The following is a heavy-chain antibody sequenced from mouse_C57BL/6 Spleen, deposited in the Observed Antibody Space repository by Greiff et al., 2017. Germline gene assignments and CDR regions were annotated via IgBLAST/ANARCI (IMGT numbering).Heavy chain of an antibody. Sequence: VQLQQSGPELVKPGASVKISCKASGYSFTGYYMNWVKQSPEKSLEWIGEINPSTGGTTYNQKFKAKATLTVDKSSSTAYMQLKSLTSEDSAVYYWARRAGGSDAMDYWGQGTSVTVSS. CDR3: ARRAGGSDAMDY. D-gene: IGHD1-1*01. V-gene: IGHV1-42*01. CDR1: GYSFTGYY. CDR2: INPSTGGT. J-gene: IGHJ4*01.